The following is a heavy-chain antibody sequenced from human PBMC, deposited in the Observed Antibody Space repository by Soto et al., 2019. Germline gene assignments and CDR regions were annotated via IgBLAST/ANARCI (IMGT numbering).Heavy chain of an antibody. CDR3: ARDRDTAMDSPSYFDY. CDR1: GFTFSSYS. CDR2: ISSSSSTI. J-gene: IGHJ4*02. Sequence: GGSLRLSCAASGFTFSSYSMNWVRQAAGKGLEWVSYISSSSSTIYYADSVKGRFIISRDNAKNSLYLQMNSLRDEDTAVYYCARDRDTAMDSPSYFDYWGQGTLVTVSS. V-gene: IGHV3-48*02. D-gene: IGHD5-18*01.